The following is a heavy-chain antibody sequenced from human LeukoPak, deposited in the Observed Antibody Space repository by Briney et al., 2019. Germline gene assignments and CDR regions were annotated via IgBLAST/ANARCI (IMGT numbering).Heavy chain of an antibody. CDR3: ARHRDYYDT. V-gene: IGHV4-59*08. CDR2: IYSSVSG. D-gene: IGHD3-22*01. Sequence: LETLSLTCTVSGASINNTFWTWIRQPPGTGLEWIGYIYSSVSGNYNPSLKSRVIISGDTSKNQISLNLTSVTAADTAVYFCARHRDYYDTWGHGTLVTVPS. J-gene: IGHJ4*01. CDR1: GASINNTF.